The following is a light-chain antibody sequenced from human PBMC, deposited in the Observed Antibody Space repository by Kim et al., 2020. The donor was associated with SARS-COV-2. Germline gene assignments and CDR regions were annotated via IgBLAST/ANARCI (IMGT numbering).Light chain of an antibody. Sequence: GDRVTIPCRASQDIRNDLGWYQQNRGRAPKRLIYGASSLQSGVPSRFSGSGSGTEFTLTISSLQPEDFATYFCLQHNTYPITFGQGTRLEIK. J-gene: IGKJ5*01. CDR3: LQHNTYPIT. CDR2: GAS. CDR1: QDIRND. V-gene: IGKV1-17*01.